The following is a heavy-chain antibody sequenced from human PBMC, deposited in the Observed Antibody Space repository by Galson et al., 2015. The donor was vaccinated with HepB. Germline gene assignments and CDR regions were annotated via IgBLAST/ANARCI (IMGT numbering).Heavy chain of an antibody. CDR2: INPNSGGT. V-gene: IGHV1-2*02. CDR3: ARETQGYCSSSSCSNLEY. Sequence: SVKVSCKASGYTFSGHYMHWVRQAPGQGLEWMGWINPNSGGTNYAQKFQGRVTMTRDTSISTAYMELSGLRSDDTAVYYCARETQGYCSSSSCSNLEYWGQGTLVTVSS. J-gene: IGHJ4*01. D-gene: IGHD2-2*01. CDR1: GYTFSGHY.